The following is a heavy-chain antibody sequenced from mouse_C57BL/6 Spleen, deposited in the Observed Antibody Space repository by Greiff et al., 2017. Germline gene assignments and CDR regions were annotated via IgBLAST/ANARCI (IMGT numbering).Heavy chain of an antibody. J-gene: IGHJ4*01. V-gene: IGHV1-50*01. CDR1: GYTFTSYW. Sequence: QVQLQQPGAELVKPGASVKLSCKASGYTFTSYWMQWVKQRPGQGLEWIGEIDPSDSYTNYNQKFKGKATLTVDTSSSTAYMQLSSLTSEDSAVYYCARTGTGAMDDWGQGTSVTVSS. D-gene: IGHD4-1*01. CDR2: IDPSDSYT. CDR3: ARTGTGAMDD.